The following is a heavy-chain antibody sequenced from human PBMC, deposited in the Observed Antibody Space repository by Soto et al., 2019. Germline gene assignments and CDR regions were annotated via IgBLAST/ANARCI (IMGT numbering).Heavy chain of an antibody. CDR2: LSDSGDRT. CDR3: AKDVGGPMFDC. Sequence: EVQLLESGGGLVQPGGSLRLSCAASGFTFTSYAMSWIRQAPGKGLEWVSTLSDSGDRTHYADSVRGRFTISRDNSKNTLYLQMSSLRVEDTVVYYCAKDVGGPMFDCWGQGTLVTVSS. CDR1: GFTFTSYA. V-gene: IGHV3-23*01. J-gene: IGHJ4*02.